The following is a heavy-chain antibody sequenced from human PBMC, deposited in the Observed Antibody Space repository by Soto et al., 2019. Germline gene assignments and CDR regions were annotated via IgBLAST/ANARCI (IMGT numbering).Heavy chain of an antibody. CDR3: ARALRLFDP. CDR1: GGSFSGYY. Sequence: SETLSLTCAVYGGSFSGYYWSWIRQPPGKGLEWIGEINHSGNTNYNPSLKSRVTISVDTSKNQFSLKLSSVTAADTAVYYCARALRLFDPWGQGTLVTVSS. D-gene: IGHD3-3*01. CDR2: INHSGNT. J-gene: IGHJ5*02. V-gene: IGHV4-34*01.